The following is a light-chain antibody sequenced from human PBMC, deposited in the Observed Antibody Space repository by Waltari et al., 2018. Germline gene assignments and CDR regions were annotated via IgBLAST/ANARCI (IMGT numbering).Light chain of an antibody. V-gene: IGKV1-5*03. CDR2: KAS. CDR1: QSMRTW. J-gene: IGKJ4*01. CDR3: QQYNTFPLT. Sequence: DIQMTQSPSTLSASVGDRATITFRASQSMRTWLAWYQQKPGKAPKFLMYKASTLESGVPSRFSGSGSGTEFTLTISSLQPDDFATYYCQQYNTFPLTFGGGTKVEIK.